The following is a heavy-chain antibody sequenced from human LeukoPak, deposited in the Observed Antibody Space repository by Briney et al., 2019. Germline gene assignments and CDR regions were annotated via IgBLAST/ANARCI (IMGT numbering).Heavy chain of an antibody. Sequence: GGSLRLSCAASAITFSNSWMNWVRQAPGEGLEWVATIKPDGSEKWYVNSVKGRFTISRDNSKNTLYLQMNSLRAEDTAVYYCASDSGYDHHGLFDYWGQGTLVTVSS. J-gene: IGHJ4*02. D-gene: IGHD5-12*01. V-gene: IGHV3-7*01. CDR1: AITFSNSW. CDR2: IKPDGSEK. CDR3: ASDSGYDHHGLFDY.